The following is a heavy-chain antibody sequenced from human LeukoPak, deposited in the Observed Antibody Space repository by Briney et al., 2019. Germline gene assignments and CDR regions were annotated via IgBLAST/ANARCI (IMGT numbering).Heavy chain of an antibody. CDR3: ARDSGYESFDY. Sequence: PRGSLSPSCAASGFTFSDYYMSWIRQAPGKGLEWVSYISSSSSYTNYADSVKGRFTISRDNAKNSLYLQMNSLRAEDTAVYYCARDSGYESFDYGGPVTLVTVSS. V-gene: IGHV3-11*05. CDR1: GFTFSDYY. J-gene: IGHJ4*02. CDR2: ISSSSSYT. D-gene: IGHD5-12*01.